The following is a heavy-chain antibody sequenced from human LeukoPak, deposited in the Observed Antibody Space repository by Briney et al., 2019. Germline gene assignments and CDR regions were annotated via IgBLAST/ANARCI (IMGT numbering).Heavy chain of an antibody. V-gene: IGHV1-18*01. CDR2: ISAYNGNT. D-gene: IGHD3-9*01. CDR3: ARYYDILTGYQYYYYGMDV. CDR1: GYTFTSYG. J-gene: IGHJ6*02. Sequence: ASVKVSCKASGYTFTSYGISWVRQAPGQGLEWMGWISAYNGNTNYAQKLQGRVTMTTDTSTSTAYMELRSLRSDDTAVYYCARYYDILTGYQYYYYGMDVWGQGTTVTVSS.